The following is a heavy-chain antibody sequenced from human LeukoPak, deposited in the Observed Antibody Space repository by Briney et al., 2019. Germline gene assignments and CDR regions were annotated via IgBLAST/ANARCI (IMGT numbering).Heavy chain of an antibody. Sequence: PGGSLRLSCAASGFTFSSYSMNWVRQAPGKGLEWVAVVSYDGTNKYYADSVKGRFTISRDTSKNTLYLQMNSLRGEDTAVYYCARDGAVITRGYYFDYWGQGTLVTVSS. D-gene: IGHD4-23*01. CDR2: VSYDGTNK. J-gene: IGHJ4*02. CDR3: ARDGAVITRGYYFDY. V-gene: IGHV3-30*03. CDR1: GFTFSSYS.